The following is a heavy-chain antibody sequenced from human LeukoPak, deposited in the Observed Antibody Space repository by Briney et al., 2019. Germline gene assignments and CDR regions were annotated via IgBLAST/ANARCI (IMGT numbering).Heavy chain of an antibody. V-gene: IGHV3-23*01. J-gene: IGHJ4*02. Sequence: GGSLRLSCAASGFTFNSYAMYWVRQAPGKGLEWVSGIFGSGGSAHYADSVKGRFTISRDNSKDTVYLEMNSLRAEDTAVYYCAKGPVVPVATYYFDYWGQGTLVTVSS. CDR1: GFTFNSYA. CDR2: IFGSGGSA. D-gene: IGHD2-2*01. CDR3: AKGPVVPVATYYFDY.